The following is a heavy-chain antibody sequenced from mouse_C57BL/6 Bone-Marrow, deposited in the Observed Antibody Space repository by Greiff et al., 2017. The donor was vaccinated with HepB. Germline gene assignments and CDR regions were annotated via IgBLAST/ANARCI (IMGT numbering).Heavy chain of an antibody. J-gene: IGHJ3*01. CDR3: ARWASAVRFAY. CDR1: GYTFTDYY. V-gene: IGHV1-19*01. CDR2: INPYNGGT. Sequence: EVKLQQSGPVLVKPGASVKMSCKASGYTFTDYYMNWVNQSHGKSLEWIGVINPYNGGTSYNQNFKGQATLTVDKSSSTAYMELNSLTSEDSAVYDCARWASAVRFAYWGPGPLVPVS. D-gene: IGHD3-3*01.